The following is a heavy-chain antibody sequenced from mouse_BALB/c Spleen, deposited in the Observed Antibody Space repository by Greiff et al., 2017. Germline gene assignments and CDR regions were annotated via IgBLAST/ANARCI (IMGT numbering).Heavy chain of an antibody. Sequence: EVQLQESGAELVRPGALVKLSCKASGFNIKDYYMHWVKQRPEQGLEWIGWIDPENGNTIYDPKFQGKASITADTSSNTAYLQLSSLTSEDTAVYYCATDFDGFAYWGQGTLVTVSA. J-gene: IGHJ3*01. CDR2: IDPENGNT. D-gene: IGHD2-13*01. V-gene: IGHV14-1*02. CDR1: GFNIKDYY. CDR3: ATDFDGFAY.